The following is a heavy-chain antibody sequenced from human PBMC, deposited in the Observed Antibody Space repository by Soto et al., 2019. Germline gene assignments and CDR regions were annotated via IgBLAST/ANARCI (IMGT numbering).Heavy chain of an antibody. D-gene: IGHD1-26*01. V-gene: IGHV1-18*01. J-gene: IGHJ5*02. CDR3: TRNSRWDNWFDP. CDR2: ISAYNGNA. CDR1: GYTFTSYG. Sequence: QVQLVQSGAAVKKPGASVKASCKASGYTFTSYGITWVRQAPGQGLEWMGWISAYNGNANNAQKLQGRVNMTTDTATRTAYMELRSLRSDDTAVYYCTRNSRWDNWFDPWGQGTLVTVSS.